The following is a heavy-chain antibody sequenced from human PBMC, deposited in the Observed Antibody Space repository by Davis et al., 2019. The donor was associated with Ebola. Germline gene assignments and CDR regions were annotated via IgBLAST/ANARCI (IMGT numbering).Heavy chain of an antibody. V-gene: IGHV3-23*01. Sequence: PGGSLRLSCAASGFTFSSYAMTWVRQAPKKGLEWVSAISGGGGSTYYGDAVKGRFTISRDDSKNTAYLQMDSLRADDTAVYYCAREGISSGRAGSFDYWGQGTLVTVSS. J-gene: IGHJ4*02. CDR2: ISGGGGST. D-gene: IGHD6-19*01. CDR3: AREGISSGRAGSFDY. CDR1: GFTFSSYA.